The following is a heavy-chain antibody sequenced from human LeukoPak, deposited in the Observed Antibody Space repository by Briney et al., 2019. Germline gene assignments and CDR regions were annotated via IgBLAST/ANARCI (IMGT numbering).Heavy chain of an antibody. CDR3: AGKVGATTEPLDY. D-gene: IGHD1-26*01. V-gene: IGHV3-9*01. Sequence: PGGSLRLSCAASGFTFDDYAMHWVRQAPGKGLEWVSGISWNSGSIGYADSVKGRFTISRDDAKNSLYLQMNSLRAEDTAVYYCAGKVGATTEPLDYWGQGTLVSVSS. CDR2: ISWNSGSI. J-gene: IGHJ4*02. CDR1: GFTFDDYA.